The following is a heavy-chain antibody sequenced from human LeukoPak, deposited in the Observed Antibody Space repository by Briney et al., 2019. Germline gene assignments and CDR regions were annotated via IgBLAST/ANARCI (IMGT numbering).Heavy chain of an antibody. V-gene: IGHV4-4*02. CDR1: GGSISSSNW. Sequence: SETLSLTCAVSGGSISSSNWWSWVRPPPGEGLGWRGDINQSGSNNYYPSLKGRVTISVYKYKNQFSLKLSSVTAADAAVYDCASIYGSGSPPSEFEGRGKRITVSV. CDR2: INQSGSN. D-gene: IGHD3-10*01. J-gene: IGHJ6*03. CDR3: ASIYGSGSPPSEFEG.